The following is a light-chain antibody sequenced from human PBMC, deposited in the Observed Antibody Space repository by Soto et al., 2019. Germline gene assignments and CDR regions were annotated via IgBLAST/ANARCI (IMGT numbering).Light chain of an antibody. CDR2: AAS. V-gene: IGKV1-27*01. Sequence: IQMTQSPSSLSASVGDRVTITCRASQGIDNYLAWYQQKPGKVPKLLIYAASTLQSGVPSRFSGSGSGTDFTLTINGLQPEDVATYYCQKYDSALETFGQGTRLEIK. J-gene: IGKJ5*01. CDR3: QKYDSALET. CDR1: QGIDNY.